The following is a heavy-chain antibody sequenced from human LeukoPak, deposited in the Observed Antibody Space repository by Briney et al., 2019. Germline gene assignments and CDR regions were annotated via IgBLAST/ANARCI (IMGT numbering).Heavy chain of an antibody. CDR1: GYTFTGYY. J-gene: IGHJ4*02. CDR3: ASYCSSTSCYRGRLPDY. CDR2: INPNSGGT. Sequence: ASVKVSCKASGYTFTGYYMHWVRQAPGQGLEWMGWINPNSGGTNYAQKFQGRVTMTRDTSISTAYMELSRLRSDDTAVYYCASYCSSTSCYRGRLPDYWGQGTLVTVSS. D-gene: IGHD2-2*02. V-gene: IGHV1-2*02.